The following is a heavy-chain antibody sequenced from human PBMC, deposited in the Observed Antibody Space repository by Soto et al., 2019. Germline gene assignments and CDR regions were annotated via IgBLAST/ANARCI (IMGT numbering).Heavy chain of an antibody. Sequence: QVQLVQSGAEVKKPGSSVKVSCKASGGTFSSYAISWVRQAPGQGLEWMGGIIPIFGTANYAQKFQGRVTITADESTSTAYMELSSLRSEDTAVYYCACPHLYSSSRHRGYYYGMDVWGQGTTVTVSS. J-gene: IGHJ6*02. V-gene: IGHV1-69*01. CDR3: ACPHLYSSSRHRGYYYGMDV. CDR2: IIPIFGTA. D-gene: IGHD6-6*01. CDR1: GGTFSSYA.